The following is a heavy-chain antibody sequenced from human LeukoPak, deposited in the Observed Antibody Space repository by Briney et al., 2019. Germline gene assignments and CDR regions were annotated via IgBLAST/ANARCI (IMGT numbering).Heavy chain of an antibody. CDR2: IYPGDSDT. CDR3: ARVYYDSSGYYGEYFDY. D-gene: IGHD3-22*01. V-gene: IGHV5-51*01. Sequence: GGPLNISCKGPGSSFISYWIGWVRQLPGKGLEWMGIIYPGDSDTRNSPSFQGQVTISADKSISTAYLQWSSLKASDTAMYYCARVYYDSSGYYGEYFDYWGQGTLVTVSS. CDR1: GSSFISYW. J-gene: IGHJ4*02.